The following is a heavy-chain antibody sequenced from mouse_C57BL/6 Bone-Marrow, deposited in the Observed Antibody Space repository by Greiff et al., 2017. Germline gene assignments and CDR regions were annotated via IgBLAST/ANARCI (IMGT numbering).Heavy chain of an antibody. Sequence: QVQLQQPGAELVKPGASVKVSCKASGYTFTSYWMHWVKPRPGQGLEWIGRIHPSDSDTNYNQKFKGKATLTVDKSSSTAYMQLSSLTSEDSAVYYCAISIGSSYDYWYFDVWGTGTTVTVAS. CDR2: IHPSDSDT. CDR3: AISIGSSYDYWYFDV. V-gene: IGHV1-74*01. CDR1: GYTFTSYW. D-gene: IGHD1-1*01. J-gene: IGHJ1*03.